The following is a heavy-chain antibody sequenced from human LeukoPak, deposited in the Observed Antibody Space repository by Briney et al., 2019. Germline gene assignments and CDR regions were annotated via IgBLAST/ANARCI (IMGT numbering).Heavy chain of an antibody. V-gene: IGHV3-30*18. J-gene: IGHJ4*02. CDR1: GFTFSSYG. CDR3: AKDADSSGRVGYFDY. D-gene: IGHD3-22*01. CDR2: ISYDGSNK. Sequence: QPGRSLRLSCAASGFTFSSYGMHWVRQAPGKGLEWVAVISYDGSNKYYADSVKGRFTISRDNSKNTLYLQMNSLRAEDTAVYYCAKDADSSGRVGYFDYWGQGTLVTVSS.